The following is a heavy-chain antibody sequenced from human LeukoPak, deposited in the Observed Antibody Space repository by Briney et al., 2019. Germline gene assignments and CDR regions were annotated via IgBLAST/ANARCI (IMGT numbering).Heavy chain of an antibody. J-gene: IGHJ4*02. CDR1: GYTLTGYY. Sequence: ASVTVSCKASGYTLTGYYMHWVRQAPGQGLEWMGWIDPNSGGTNYARKFQGRVTLTRDTSISTAYMELSRLRSDDTAVYFCARAGYCSGGSCYALVYWGQGTLVTVSS. CDR2: IDPNSGGT. CDR3: ARAGYCSGGSCYALVY. V-gene: IGHV1-2*02. D-gene: IGHD2-15*01.